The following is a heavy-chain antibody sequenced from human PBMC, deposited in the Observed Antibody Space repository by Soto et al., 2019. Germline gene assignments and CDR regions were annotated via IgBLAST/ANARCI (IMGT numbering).Heavy chain of an antibody. CDR3: AAPXDEYGSGVSWFTYGMDI. CDR1: GFTFSYFA. CDR2: LDGAGGST. J-gene: IGHJ6*02. Sequence: GGSLRLSCLASGFTFSYFAMTWVRHVPGRGLEWVASLDGAGGSTYYAESVRGRFSISRDNPQNTLFLQMKRLTVDDTAIYYCAAPXDEYGSGVSWFTYGMDIWGQGTTVTVSS. V-gene: IGHV3-23*01. D-gene: IGHD3-10*01.